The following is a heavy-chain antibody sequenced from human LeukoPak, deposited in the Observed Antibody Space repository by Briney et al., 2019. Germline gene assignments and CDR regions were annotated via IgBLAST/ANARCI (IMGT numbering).Heavy chain of an antibody. J-gene: IGHJ4*02. CDR2: ISDSGDNT. CDR1: GFTFSSYA. D-gene: IGHD1-20*01. CDR3: TKAPITGNC. V-gene: IGHV3-23*01. Sequence: GGSLRLSCAASGFTFSSYAMTWVRQAPGKGLEWVSTISDSGDNTYYADSVKGRFTISRDNSKNSLYLQMNSLRGEDTAIYYCTKAPITGNCWGQGTLVIVSS.